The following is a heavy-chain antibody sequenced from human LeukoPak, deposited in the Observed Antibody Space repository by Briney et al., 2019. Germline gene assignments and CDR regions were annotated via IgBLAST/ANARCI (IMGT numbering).Heavy chain of an antibody. Sequence: GGSLRLSCAASGFTFSSYWMHWVRQAPGKGLVWVSRINSDGRATNYADSVKGRLTISRDNAKNTLYLQMNSLRAEDTAVYYCASDPDSGGWSTFDYWGQGTLVTVSS. V-gene: IGHV3-74*01. CDR3: ASDPDSGGWSTFDY. CDR1: GFTFSSYW. D-gene: IGHD6-19*01. J-gene: IGHJ4*02. CDR2: INSDGRAT.